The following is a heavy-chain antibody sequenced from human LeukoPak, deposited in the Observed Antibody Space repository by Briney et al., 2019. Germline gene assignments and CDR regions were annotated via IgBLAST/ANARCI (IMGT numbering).Heavy chain of an antibody. D-gene: IGHD3-22*01. Sequence: GGSLRLSCAASGFTFSSYAMSWVRQAPGKGLEWVSAISGSGGSTYYADSVKGRFTISRDSSKNTLYLQMNSLRGEDTAVYYCAKDHVGSGNYFEAFDIWGQGTMVTVSS. CDR3: AKDHVGSGNYFEAFDI. CDR1: GFTFSSYA. V-gene: IGHV3-23*01. CDR2: ISGSGGST. J-gene: IGHJ3*02.